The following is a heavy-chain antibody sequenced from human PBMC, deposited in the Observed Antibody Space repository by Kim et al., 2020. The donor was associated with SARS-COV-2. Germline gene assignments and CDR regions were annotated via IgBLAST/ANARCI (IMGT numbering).Heavy chain of an antibody. V-gene: IGHV4-39*01. J-gene: IGHJ5*02. D-gene: IGHD3-10*01. CDR3: ARHERGVVRGVLNWFDP. Sequence: SETLSLTCTVSGGSISSSSYYWGWIRQPPGKGLEWIGSIYYSGSTYYNPSLKSRVTISVDTSKNQFSLKLSSVTAADTAVYYCARHERGVVRGVLNWFDPWGQGTLVTVSS. CDR1: GGSISSSSYY. CDR2: IYYSGST.